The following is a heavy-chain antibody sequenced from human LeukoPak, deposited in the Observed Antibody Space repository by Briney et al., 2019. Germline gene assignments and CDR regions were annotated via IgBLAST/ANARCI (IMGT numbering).Heavy chain of an antibody. CDR1: GYSTSSGYY. J-gene: IGHJ4*02. V-gene: IGHV4-38-2*01. CDR2: IYHSGST. D-gene: IGHD5-24*01. CDR3: ARQMHDFDY. Sequence: SETLSLTCAVSGYSTSSGYYWGWIRQPPGKGLEWIGSIYHSGSTYYNPSLKSRVTISVDTSKNQFSLKLSSVTAADTAVYYCARQMHDFDYWGQGTLVTVSS.